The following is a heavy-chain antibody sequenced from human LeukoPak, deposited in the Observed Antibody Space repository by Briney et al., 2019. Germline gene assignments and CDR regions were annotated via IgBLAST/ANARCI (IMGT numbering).Heavy chain of an antibody. V-gene: IGHV4-59*12. CDR3: ARGLMYGAYYFDY. Sequence: SETLSLTCTVSGCSISSYHWSWIRQPPGKGLEGIGYIYYSGSTNYNPSLKSRVTISVATSKKQFSLKLSSVTAADTAVYYCARGLMYGAYYFDYWGQGTLVTVSS. D-gene: IGHD4/OR15-4a*01. CDR1: GCSISSYH. CDR2: IYYSGST. J-gene: IGHJ4*02.